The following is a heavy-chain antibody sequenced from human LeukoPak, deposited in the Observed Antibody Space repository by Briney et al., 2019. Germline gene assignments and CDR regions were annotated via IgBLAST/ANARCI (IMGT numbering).Heavy chain of an antibody. D-gene: IGHD3-22*01. CDR1: GFTFSSYG. Sequence: GGSLRLSCAASGFTFSSYGMHWVRHAPGKGLEWVSGISWNSGSIGYADSVKGRFTISRDNAKNSLYLQMNSLRAEDTALYYCAKGSVAYYYDSSGLTFNYWGQGTLVTVSS. CDR2: ISWNSGSI. J-gene: IGHJ4*02. CDR3: AKGSVAYYYDSSGLTFNY. V-gene: IGHV3-9*01.